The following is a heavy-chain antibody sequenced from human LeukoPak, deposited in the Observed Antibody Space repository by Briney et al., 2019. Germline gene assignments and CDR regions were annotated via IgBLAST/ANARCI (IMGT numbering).Heavy chain of an antibody. CDR2: INHSGST. J-gene: IGHJ4*02. V-gene: IGHV4-34*01. CDR3: ARSWGYDFWSGNLLDY. CDR1: GGSFSGYY. D-gene: IGHD3-3*01. Sequence: SETLSLTCAVYGGSFSGYYWSWLRQPPGKGLEWIGEINHSGSTNYNPSLKSRVTISVDTSKNQFSLKLSSVTAADTAVYHCARSWGYDFWSGNLLDYWGQGILVTVSS.